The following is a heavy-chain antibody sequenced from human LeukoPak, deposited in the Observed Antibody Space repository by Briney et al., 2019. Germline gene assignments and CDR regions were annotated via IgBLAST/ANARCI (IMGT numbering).Heavy chain of an antibody. CDR3: ARESDHSVSQVDFDL. Sequence: GGSLRLSCAASGFTFSSYWMSWVRQAPGRGLEWVATIRQDGSQKYYLDSVKGRFTISRDNAKNSLYLQMNSLRAEDTAVYYCARESDHSVSQVDFDLWGQGTMVTVSS. D-gene: IGHD1-14*01. CDR2: IRQDGSQK. J-gene: IGHJ3*01. CDR1: GFTFSSYW. V-gene: IGHV3-7*01.